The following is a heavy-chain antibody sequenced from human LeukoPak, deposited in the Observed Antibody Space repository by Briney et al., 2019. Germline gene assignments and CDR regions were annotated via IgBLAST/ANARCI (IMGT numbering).Heavy chain of an antibody. CDR3: AKGKGNPYYIDY. V-gene: IGHV3-23*01. CDR1: GFTFSINA. D-gene: IGHD4-23*01. Sequence: GGSLRLSCAASGFTFSINAMSWVRQAPGQGLEWVSAISGSSVTTYYADSVKGRFTVSRDNSKNTLYLQLNSLRAEDTAVYFCAKGKGNPYYIDYWGQGAMVTVSS. J-gene: IGHJ4*02. CDR2: ISGSSVTT.